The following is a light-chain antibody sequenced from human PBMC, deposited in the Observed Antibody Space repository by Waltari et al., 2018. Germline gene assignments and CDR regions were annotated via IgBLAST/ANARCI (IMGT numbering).Light chain of an antibody. J-gene: IGKJ1*01. CDR2: WES. CDR1: SLLNNSNEENW. CDR3: QQYYSRRT. Sequence: SLLNNSNEENWLAWYHQKPGQPPNRLFYWESTRQSGVPDRFSGSGSATDFALTISGLKAQDVAVYYCQQYYSRRTCGQVTRVEIK. V-gene: IGKV4-1*01.